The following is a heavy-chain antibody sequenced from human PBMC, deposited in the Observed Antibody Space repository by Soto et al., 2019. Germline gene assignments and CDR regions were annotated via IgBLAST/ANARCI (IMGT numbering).Heavy chain of an antibody. CDR1: GYTFTSYY. J-gene: IGHJ6*02. CDR3: ARAGAYYCYGMDV. V-gene: IGHV1-46*01. CDR2: INPSGGST. D-gene: IGHD4-17*01. Sequence: ASVKVSCKASGYTFTSYYMHWVRQAPGQGLEWMGRINPSGGSTSYAQKFQERVTMTRDTSTSTAYMELSSLRSEDTAVYYCARAGAYYCYGMDVWGQGTTVTVSS.